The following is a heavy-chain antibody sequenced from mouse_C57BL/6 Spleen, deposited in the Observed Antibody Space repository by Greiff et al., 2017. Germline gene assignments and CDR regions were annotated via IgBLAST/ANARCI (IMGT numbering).Heavy chain of an antibody. CDR1: GFSLTSYA. J-gene: IGHJ4*01. Sequence: QVHVKQSGPGLVAPSPSLSITCTVSGFSLTSYAISWVRQPPGKGLEWLGVIWPGGGTNYNSALKSRLSISKDNSKSQVFLKMNSLQTDDTARYYCAKTTGVAPYAMDYWGQGTSVTVSS. V-gene: IGHV2-9-1*01. CDR3: AKTTGVAPYAMDY. CDR2: IWPGGGT. D-gene: IGHD1-1*01.